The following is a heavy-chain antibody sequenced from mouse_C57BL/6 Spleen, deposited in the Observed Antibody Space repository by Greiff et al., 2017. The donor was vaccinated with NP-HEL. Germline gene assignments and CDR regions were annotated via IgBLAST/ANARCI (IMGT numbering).Heavy chain of an antibody. CDR3: ARREDYDVSYAMDY. CDR2: ISSGSSTI. V-gene: IGHV5-17*01. Sequence: EVKLMESGGGLVKPGGSLKLSCAASGFTFSDYGMHWVRQAPEKGLEWVAYISSGSSTIYYADTVKGRFTISRDNAKNTLFLQMTSLRSEDTAMYYCARREDYDVSYAMDYWGQGTSVTVSS. D-gene: IGHD2-4*01. CDR1: GFTFSDYG. J-gene: IGHJ4*01.